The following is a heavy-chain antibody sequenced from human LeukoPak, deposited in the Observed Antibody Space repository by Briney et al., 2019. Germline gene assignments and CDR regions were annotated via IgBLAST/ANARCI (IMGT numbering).Heavy chain of an antibody. D-gene: IGHD6-19*01. CDR3: ANTIAVAGIHYFDY. CDR1: GGTFSSYA. J-gene: IGHJ4*02. CDR2: IIPIFGTA. V-gene: IGHV1-69*13. Sequence: SVKVSCKASGGTFSSYAISWVRQAPGQGLEWMGGIIPIFGTANYAQKFQGRVTITADESTSTAYMELSSLRAEDTAVYYCANTIAVAGIHYFDYWGQGTLVTVSS.